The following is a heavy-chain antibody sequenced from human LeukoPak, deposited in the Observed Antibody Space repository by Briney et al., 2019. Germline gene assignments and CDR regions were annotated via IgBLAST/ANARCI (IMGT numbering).Heavy chain of an antibody. CDR1: GYTFTGYY. CDR2: INPSGGST. CDR3: ARGGGKVFDY. V-gene: IGHV1-46*01. D-gene: IGHD4-23*01. Sequence: ASVKVSRKASGYTFTGYYMHWVRQAPEQGLEWMGIINPSGGSTSYAQKFQGRVTMTRDTSTSTVYMELSSLRSEDTAVYYCARGGGKVFDYWGQGTLVTVSS. J-gene: IGHJ4*02.